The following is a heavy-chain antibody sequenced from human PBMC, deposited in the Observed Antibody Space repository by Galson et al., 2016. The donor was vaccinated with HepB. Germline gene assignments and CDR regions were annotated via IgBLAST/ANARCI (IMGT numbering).Heavy chain of an antibody. J-gene: IGHJ6*04. CDR3: ARDKAAGYDFWSGYFTQTYGMDV. CDR1: AFTVSTNY. CDR2: IYSGGST. D-gene: IGHD3-3*01. V-gene: IGHV3-66*02. Sequence: SLRLSCAASAFTVSTNYMSWVRQAPGKGLEWVSVIYSGGSTYYADSVKGRFTISRDNSKNTLYLQMNSLRVEDTAVYYCARDKAAGYDFWSGYFTQTYGMDVWGEGTTVTVSS.